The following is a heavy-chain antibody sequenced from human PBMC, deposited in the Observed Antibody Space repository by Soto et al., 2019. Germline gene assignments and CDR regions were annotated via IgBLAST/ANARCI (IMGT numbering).Heavy chain of an antibody. CDR2: ISYDGSNK. D-gene: IGHD2-2*01. J-gene: IGHJ4*02. CDR1: GFTFSSYG. Sequence: VGSLRLSCAASGFTFSSYGMHWVRQAPCKGLEWVAVISYDGSNKYYADSVKGRFTISRDNSKNTLYLQMNSLRAEDTAVYYCARAEGIVVVPAAIDYWGQGTLVTVSS. V-gene: IGHV3-30*03. CDR3: ARAEGIVVVPAAIDY.